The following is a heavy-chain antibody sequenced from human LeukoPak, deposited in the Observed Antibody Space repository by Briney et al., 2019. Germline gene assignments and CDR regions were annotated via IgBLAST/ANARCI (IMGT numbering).Heavy chain of an antibody. V-gene: IGHV4-38-2*01. D-gene: IGHD3-10*01. CDR2: IFHTGNT. J-gene: IGHJ4*02. Sequence: KPSETLSLTCAVSEFFISSGYYWGWIRQAPGKGLEWIGTIFHTGNTSYKPSLKSRVTISVDTSKNYFSLRLTSVTAADTAVYYCATSRRGLIPYFDYWGQGTLVTVSS. CDR1: EFFISSGYY. CDR3: ATSRRGLIPYFDY.